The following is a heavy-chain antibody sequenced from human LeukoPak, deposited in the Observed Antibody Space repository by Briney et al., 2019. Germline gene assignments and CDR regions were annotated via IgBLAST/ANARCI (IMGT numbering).Heavy chain of an antibody. CDR2: IYSGGST. V-gene: IGHV3-53*01. J-gene: IGHJ4*02. CDR1: GFTVSSNC. CDR3: ASRYRGYSYDSWPFDY. D-gene: IGHD5-18*01. Sequence: GGSLRLSCAASGFTVSSNCMSWVRLAPGKGLEWVSVIYSGGSTYYADSVKGRFTISRDNSKNTLYLQMNSLRAEDTAVYYCASRYRGYSYDSWPFDYWGQGTLVTVSS.